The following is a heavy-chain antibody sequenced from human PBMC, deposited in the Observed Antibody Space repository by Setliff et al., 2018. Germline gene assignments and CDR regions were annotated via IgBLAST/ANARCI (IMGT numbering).Heavy chain of an antibody. CDR1: GDSISGDY. V-gene: IGHV4-59*06. J-gene: IGHJ6*04. CDR3: ATGAYLDV. Sequence: PSETLSLTCTVSGDSISGDYWSWIRQHPGRGLEWIGYIYYSGSTYYSPSLKSRLSIPVDTSKNQFSLKLSSVTAADTAVYYCATGAYLDVWGKGTAVTVSS. CDR2: IYYSGST. D-gene: IGHD2-21*01.